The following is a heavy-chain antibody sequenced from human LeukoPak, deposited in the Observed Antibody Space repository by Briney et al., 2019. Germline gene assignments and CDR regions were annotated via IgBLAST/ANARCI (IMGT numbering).Heavy chain of an antibody. D-gene: IGHD3-16*01. J-gene: IGHJ6*03. CDR3: ARGLFTFYMDV. CDR2: IYTSGST. CDR1: GGSISSYY. V-gene: IGHV4-4*07. Sequence: SETLSLTCTVSGGSISSYYWSWIRQPPGKGLGWIGRIYTSGSTNYNPSLKSRVTMSVDTSKNQFSLKLSSVTAADTAVYYCARGLFTFYMDVWGKGTTVTVSS.